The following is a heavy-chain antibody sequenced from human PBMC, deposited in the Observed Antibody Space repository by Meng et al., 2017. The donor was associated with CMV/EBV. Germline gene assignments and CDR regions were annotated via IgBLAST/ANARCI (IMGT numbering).Heavy chain of an antibody. CDR2: IYHSGST. V-gene: IGHV4-39*07. J-gene: IGHJ5*02. D-gene: IGHD6-13*01. CDR3: ARVSSGGVGAAAMWFDP. Sequence: SETLSLTCTVSGGSVSSGSYYWSWIRQPPGKGLEWIGSIYHSGSTYYNPSLKSRVTISVDTSKNQFSLKLSSVTAADTAVYYCARVSSGGVGAAAMWFDPWGQGTLVTVSS. CDR1: GGSVSSGSYY.